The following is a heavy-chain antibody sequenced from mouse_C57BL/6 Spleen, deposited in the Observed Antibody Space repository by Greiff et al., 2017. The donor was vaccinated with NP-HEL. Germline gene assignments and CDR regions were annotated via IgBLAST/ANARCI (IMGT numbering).Heavy chain of an antibody. Sequence: EVQLQQSGPELVKPGASVKISCKASGYTFTDYYMNWVKQSHGKSLEWIGDINPNHGGTSYNQKFKGKATLTVDKSSSTAYMELRSLTSEDSAVYYCARASAGFYFDYWGQGTTLTVSS. CDR3: ARASAGFYFDY. V-gene: IGHV1-26*01. CDR1: GYTFTDYY. J-gene: IGHJ2*01. CDR2: INPNHGGT. D-gene: IGHD3-2*02.